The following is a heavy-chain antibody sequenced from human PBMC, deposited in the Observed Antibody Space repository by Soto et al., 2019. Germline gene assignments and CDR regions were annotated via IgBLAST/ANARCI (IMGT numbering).Heavy chain of an antibody. CDR3: ARGSIAAASYFDY. V-gene: IGHV1-69*01. CDR1: GGTFSNYA. Sequence: QVQLVQSGAEVKKPGSSVKVSCKASGGTFSNYAISWVRQAPGQGLEWMGSIMPMFGAANYAQKFRGTVTITADESTTTVYMELSNLRSEDTAVYFCARGSIAAASYFDYWGQGTLITVSS. CDR2: IMPMFGAA. J-gene: IGHJ4*02. D-gene: IGHD6-25*01.